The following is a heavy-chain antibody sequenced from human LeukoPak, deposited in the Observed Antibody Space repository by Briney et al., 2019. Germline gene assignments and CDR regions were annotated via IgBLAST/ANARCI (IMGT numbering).Heavy chain of an antibody. V-gene: IGHV3-21*01. Sequence: GGSLRLSCAASGFTFSSYSMNWVRQAPGKGLEWVSSISSSSSYIYYADSVKGRFTISRGNAKNSLYLQMNSLRAEDTAVYYCARVVDSSGPQGGFDYWGQGTLATVSS. CDR3: ARVVDSSGPQGGFDY. CDR1: GFTFSSYS. D-gene: IGHD6-19*01. CDR2: ISSSSSYI. J-gene: IGHJ4*02.